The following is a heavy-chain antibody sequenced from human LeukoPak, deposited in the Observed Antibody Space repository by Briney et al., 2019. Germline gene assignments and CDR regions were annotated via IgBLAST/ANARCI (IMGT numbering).Heavy chain of an antibody. CDR1: GYTFTSYG. Sequence: ASVKVSCKASGYTFTSYGISWIRQAPGQGLEWMGWISGYNGNTHYAQKLQGRVTMTTDTSTSTAYMELRSLRSDDTAVYYCARVAAAAHYYGMDVWGQGTTVTVSS. J-gene: IGHJ6*02. CDR2: ISGYNGNT. CDR3: ARVAAAAHYYGMDV. D-gene: IGHD6-13*01. V-gene: IGHV1-18*01.